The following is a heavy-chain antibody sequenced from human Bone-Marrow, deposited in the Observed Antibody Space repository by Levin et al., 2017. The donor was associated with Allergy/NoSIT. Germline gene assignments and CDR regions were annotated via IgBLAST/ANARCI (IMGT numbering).Heavy chain of an antibody. Sequence: ASVKVSCKASGYTFTSYGISWVRQAPGQGLEWMGWISAYNGNTNYAQKLQGRVTMTTDTSTSTAYMELRSLRSDDTAVYYCARDWDIVVVVAATPSVLDPWGQGTLVTVSS. CDR1: GYTFTSYG. CDR3: ARDWDIVVVVAATPSVLDP. D-gene: IGHD2-15*01. V-gene: IGHV1-18*01. J-gene: IGHJ5*02. CDR2: ISAYNGNT.